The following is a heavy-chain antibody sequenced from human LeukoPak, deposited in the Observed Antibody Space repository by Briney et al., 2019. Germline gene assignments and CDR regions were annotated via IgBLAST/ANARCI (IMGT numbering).Heavy chain of an antibody. CDR1: GGSFSGYY. D-gene: IGHD2-2*01. V-gene: IGHV4-34*01. J-gene: IGHJ4*02. CDR3: AGYLNVYQIDY. CDR2: LNHSGST. Sequence: AETLSLTCAVYGGSFSGYYWSWIRQPPGKGLEWIGELNHSGSTNYNPSLKSRVTISVDTSKNQFSLKLSSVTAADTAVYYCAGYLNVYQIDYWGQGTMVTVSS.